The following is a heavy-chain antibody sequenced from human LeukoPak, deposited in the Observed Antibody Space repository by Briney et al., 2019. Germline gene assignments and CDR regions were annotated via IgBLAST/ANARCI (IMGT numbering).Heavy chain of an antibody. Sequence: PGGSLRLSCAASGFTFSNAWMSWVRQAPGKGLEWVGRIKSKTDGGTTDYAAPVKGRFTISRDDSKNTLYLQMNSLKTEDTAVYYCTTDRYSSSWYKGYWGQGTLVTVSS. CDR1: GFTFSNAW. V-gene: IGHV3-15*01. D-gene: IGHD6-13*01. CDR2: IKSKTDGGTT. CDR3: TTDRYSSSWYKGY. J-gene: IGHJ4*02.